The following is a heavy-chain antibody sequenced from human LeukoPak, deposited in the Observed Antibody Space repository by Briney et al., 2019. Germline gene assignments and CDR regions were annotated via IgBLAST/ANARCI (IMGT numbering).Heavy chain of an antibody. CDR2: IYHSGST. Sequence: SETLSLTCAVSGGSISSGGYSWSWIRQPPGKGLEWIGYIYHSGSTYYNPSLNSRVTISVDTSKNQFSLKLSSVTAADTAVYYCAGLLGYFYHYMDVWGKGTTVTVSS. CDR3: AGLLGYFYHYMDV. V-gene: IGHV4-30-2*03. J-gene: IGHJ6*03. CDR1: GGSISSGGYS.